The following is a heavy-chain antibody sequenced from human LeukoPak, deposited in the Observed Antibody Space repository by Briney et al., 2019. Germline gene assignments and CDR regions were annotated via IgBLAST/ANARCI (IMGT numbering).Heavy chain of an antibody. D-gene: IGHD3-3*01. CDR3: ARTPVEGLYPTNWFDP. CDR2: IYHSGST. J-gene: IGHJ5*02. Sequence: SETLSLTCTVSGYSISSGYYWGWIRQPPGKGLEWIGSIYHSGSTYYNPSLKSRVTISVDTSKNQFSLKLSSVTAADTAVYYCARTPVEGLYPTNWFDPWGQGTLVTVSS. V-gene: IGHV4-38-2*02. CDR1: GYSISSGYY.